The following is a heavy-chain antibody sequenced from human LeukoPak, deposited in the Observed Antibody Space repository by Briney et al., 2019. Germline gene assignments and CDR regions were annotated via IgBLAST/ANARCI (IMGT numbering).Heavy chain of an antibody. D-gene: IGHD5-18*01. CDR2: ITGSGSST. CDR1: GFIFSSYA. V-gene: IGHV3-23*01. Sequence: GGSLRLSCAASGFIFSSYAMSWVRQAPGKGLEWVSAITGSGSSTYYANSVKGRFTISRDNSKNTLYLQMNSLRAEDTAVYYCARAAVRNYGYDYWGQGTLVTVSS. CDR3: ARAAVRNYGYDY. J-gene: IGHJ4*02.